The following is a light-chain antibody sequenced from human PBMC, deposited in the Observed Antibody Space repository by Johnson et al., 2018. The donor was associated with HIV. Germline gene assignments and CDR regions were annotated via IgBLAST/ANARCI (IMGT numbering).Light chain of an antibody. CDR2: DNN. V-gene: IGLV1-51*01. CDR1: SSNIGNNY. CDR3: GTWDSSLRGV. J-gene: IGLJ1*01. Sequence: QSVLTQPPSVSAAPGQKVTISCSGSSSNIGNNYVSWYQQLPGTAPKLLIYDNNKRPSGIPDRFSGSKSGTSATLGITGLQTGDEADYYCGTWDSSLRGVFGTCTKFTVL.